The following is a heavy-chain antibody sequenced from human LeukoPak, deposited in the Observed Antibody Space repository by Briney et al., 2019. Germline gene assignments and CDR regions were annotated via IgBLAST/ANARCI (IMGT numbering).Heavy chain of an antibody. V-gene: IGHV1-18*01. CDR2: ISAYNGNT. D-gene: IGHD6-13*01. CDR1: GYTFTSYG. CDR3: AREGYSSSWYGGSWFDP. J-gene: IGHJ5*02. Sequence: GASVKVSCKASGYTFTSYGISWVRQAPGQGLEWMGWISAYNGNTNYAQKLQGRVTVTTDTSTSTAYMELRSLRSDNTAVYYCAREGYSSSWYGGSWFDPWGQGTLDTVSS.